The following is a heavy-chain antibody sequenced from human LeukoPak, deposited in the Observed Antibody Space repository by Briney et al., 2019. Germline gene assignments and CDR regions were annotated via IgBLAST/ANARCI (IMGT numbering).Heavy chain of an antibody. V-gene: IGHV1-69*05. CDR3: ARELGPSAHFDY. Sequence: SVKVSCKASGGTFSSYAISWVRQAPGQGLEWMGGIIPIFGTANYAQKFQGRVTITTDESTSTAYMELSSLRSEDTAVYYCARELGPSAHFDYWGQGTLVTVSS. J-gene: IGHJ4*02. CDR2: IIPIFGTA. CDR1: GGTFSSYA.